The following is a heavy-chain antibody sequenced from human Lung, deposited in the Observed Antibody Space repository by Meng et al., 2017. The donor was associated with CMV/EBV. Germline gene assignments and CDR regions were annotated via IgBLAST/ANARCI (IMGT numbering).Heavy chain of an antibody. V-gene: IGHV4-39*01. CDR1: GGYISSSTYY. Sequence: LQLRESCPGPVKLSEPPSLTAIASGGYISSSTYYWDWLRQPPGKGLEWIGAIYHSGSTSYNPSLQSRVTMFVDTSKNQFSLMLTSVTATDTAVYYCARRRGGSGRDCWGQGTLVTVSS. J-gene: IGHJ4*02. CDR3: ARRRGGSGRDC. D-gene: IGHD3-10*01. CDR2: IYHSGST.